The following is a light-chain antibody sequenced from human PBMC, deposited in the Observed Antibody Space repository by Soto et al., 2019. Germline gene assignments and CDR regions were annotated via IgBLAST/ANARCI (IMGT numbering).Light chain of an antibody. CDR1: HSVNSH. V-gene: IGKV3-15*01. CDR3: HQYNSWPPGT. J-gene: IGKJ2*01. Sequence: MMMTQSPATLSVSPGERVTLSCRTSHSVNSHVAWYQQKPGQAPRLLLYGASTRATGIPVRFSGSGFGTEFTLTISSLQSEDFAVYYCHQYNSWPPGTFGQGTKVEIK. CDR2: GAS.